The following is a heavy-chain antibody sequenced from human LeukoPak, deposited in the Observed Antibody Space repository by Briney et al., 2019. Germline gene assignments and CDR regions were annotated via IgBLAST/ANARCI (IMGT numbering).Heavy chain of an antibody. V-gene: IGHV3-30*02. CDR1: GFTFSSYE. CDR3: ATITVVTASDQNWFDP. D-gene: IGHD4-23*01. J-gene: IGHJ5*02. Sequence: PGGSLRLSCAASGFTFSSYEMNWVRQAPGKGLEWVAFIRYDGSNKYYADSVKGRFTISRDNSKNTLYLQMNSLRAEDTAVYYCATITVVTASDQNWFDPWGQGTLATVSS. CDR2: IRYDGSNK.